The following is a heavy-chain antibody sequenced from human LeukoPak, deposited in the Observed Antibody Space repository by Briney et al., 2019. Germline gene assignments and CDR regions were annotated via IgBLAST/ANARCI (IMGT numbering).Heavy chain of an antibody. D-gene: IGHD3-22*01. Sequence: ASVKVSCKASGYTFTGYYMHRVRQAPGQGLEWLGWINPNSGGTNYAQKFQGRVTMTRDTSISTVYMELSRLRSDDTAVYYCARGAHYHDSSEGSDYWGQGTLVTVSS. CDR3: ARGAHYHDSSEGSDY. V-gene: IGHV1-2*02. J-gene: IGHJ4*02. CDR1: GYTFTGYY. CDR2: INPNSGGT.